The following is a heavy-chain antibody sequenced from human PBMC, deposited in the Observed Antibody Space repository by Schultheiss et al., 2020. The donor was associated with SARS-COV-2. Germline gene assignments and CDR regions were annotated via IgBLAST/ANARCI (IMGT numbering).Heavy chain of an antibody. J-gene: IGHJ4*02. CDR1: GGTFSSYA. V-gene: IGHV1-69*13. CDR2: IIPIFGTA. D-gene: IGHD4-23*01. Sequence: SVKVSCKASGGTFSSYAISWVRQAPGQGLEWMGGIIPIFGTANYAQKFQGRVTITADESTSTAYMELSSLRAEDTAVYYCARQGTVVTRRGLDYWGQGTLVTVSS. CDR3: ARQGTVVTRRGLDY.